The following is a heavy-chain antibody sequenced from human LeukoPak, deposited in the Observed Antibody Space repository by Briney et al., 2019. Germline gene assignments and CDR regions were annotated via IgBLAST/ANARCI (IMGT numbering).Heavy chain of an antibody. CDR2: ISSSSSYI. V-gene: IGHV3-21*01. Sequence: PGGSLRLSCAASGFTFSKYRINWVRQAPGKGLEWVSSISSSSSYIYYADSVKGRFTISRDNAKNSMYLQMKSLRAEDTAVYYCARGDNLAWGQGTLVTVSS. J-gene: IGHJ5*02. D-gene: IGHD2-15*01. CDR1: GFTFSKYR. CDR3: ARGDNLA.